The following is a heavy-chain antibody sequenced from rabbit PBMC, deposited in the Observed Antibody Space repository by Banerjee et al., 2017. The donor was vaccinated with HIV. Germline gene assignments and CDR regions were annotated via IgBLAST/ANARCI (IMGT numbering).Heavy chain of an antibody. CDR3: ARSVAGADWSYAL. CDR1: GFSFSNKYV. V-gene: IGHV1S45*01. CDR2: INTSSGNA. D-gene: IGHD8-1*01. J-gene: IGHJ4*01. Sequence: QQQLVESGGGLVKPEGSLTLTCTASGFSFSNKYVMCWVRQTPGKGLEWIACINTSSGNAVYANWAKGRFTISKTSSTTVTLQMTSLTAADTATYFCARSVAGADWSYALWGPGTLVTVS.